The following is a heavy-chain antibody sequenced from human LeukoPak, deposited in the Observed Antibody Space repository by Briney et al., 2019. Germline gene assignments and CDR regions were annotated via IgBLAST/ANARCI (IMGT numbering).Heavy chain of an antibody. CDR2: ISYDGSNK. Sequence: GGSLRLSCAASGFTFSSYGMHWVRQAPGKGREWVAVISYDGSNKYYADSVKGRFTISRDNSKNTLYLQMNSLRADDTALYYCARETQQRQLSNPFEIWGQGTMVTVSS. V-gene: IGHV3-30*03. CDR1: GFTFSSYG. J-gene: IGHJ3*02. D-gene: IGHD6-13*01. CDR3: ARETQQRQLSNPFEI.